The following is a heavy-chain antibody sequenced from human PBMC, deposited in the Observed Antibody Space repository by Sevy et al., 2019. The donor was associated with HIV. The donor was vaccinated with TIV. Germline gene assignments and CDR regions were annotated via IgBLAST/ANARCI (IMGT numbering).Heavy chain of an antibody. CDR1: GFTFSKYS. Sequence: GGSLRLSCAASGFTFSKYSMSWVRQPPGKGLEGVSTLSFGCGEINYADSGKGRFTISRDNSKSSVYLQMNNLRPEDTAVYYCAREGCTKPHDYWGQGTLVTVSS. D-gene: IGHD2-8*01. CDR2: LSFGCGEI. CDR3: AREGCTKPHDY. V-gene: IGHV3-23*01. J-gene: IGHJ4*02.